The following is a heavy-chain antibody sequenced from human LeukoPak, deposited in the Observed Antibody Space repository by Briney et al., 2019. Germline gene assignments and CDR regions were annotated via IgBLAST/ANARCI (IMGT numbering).Heavy chain of an antibody. Sequence: PGGSLRLSCAASGFTFHSYAMSWVRQAPGKGLEWVSTISDNGVGTFYADSVKGRFTISRDSSKNTLDLQMNSLRAEDTAVCYCAKGFYGDYGGDWGQGTLVTVSS. V-gene: IGHV3-23*01. D-gene: IGHD4-17*01. CDR3: AKGFYGDYGGD. J-gene: IGHJ4*02. CDR1: GFTFHSYA. CDR2: ISDNGVGT.